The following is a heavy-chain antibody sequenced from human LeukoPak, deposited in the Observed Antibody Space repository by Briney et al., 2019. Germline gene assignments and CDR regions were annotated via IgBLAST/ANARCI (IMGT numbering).Heavy chain of an antibody. V-gene: IGHV1-69*04. CDR2: IIPILGIA. D-gene: IGHD3-10*01. CDR3: AIYGTRYYYD. Sequence: SVKVSCKASGGTFSSYAISWVRQAPGQGLEWMGRIIPILGIANYAQKFQGRVTMTEDTSTDTAYMELSSLRSEDTAVYYCAIYGTRYYYDWGQGTMVTVSS. J-gene: IGHJ3*01. CDR1: GGTFSSYA.